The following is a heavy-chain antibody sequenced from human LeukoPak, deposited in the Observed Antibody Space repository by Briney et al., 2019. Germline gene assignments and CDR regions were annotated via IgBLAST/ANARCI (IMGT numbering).Heavy chain of an antibody. CDR2: INHSGST. CDR3: ARGLPAHTKGGYCSGGSCYRTPRSGVDY. V-gene: IGHV4-34*01. Sequence: SETLSLTCAVYGGSLSGYYWSWIRQPPGKGLEWIGEINHSGSTNSKPSLKSRVTISVDTSKNQFSLKLSSVTAADTAVYYCARGLPAHTKGGYCSGGSCYRTPRSGVDYWGQETLVTVSS. CDR1: GGSLSGYY. D-gene: IGHD2-15*01. J-gene: IGHJ4*02.